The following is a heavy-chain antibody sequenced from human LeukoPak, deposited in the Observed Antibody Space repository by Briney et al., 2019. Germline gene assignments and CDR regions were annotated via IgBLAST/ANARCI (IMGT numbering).Heavy chain of an antibody. CDR3: ARTYYDFWSGQTTSHTIDY. J-gene: IGHJ4*02. CDR2: ISPNSGGT. V-gene: IGHV1-2*02. D-gene: IGHD3-3*01. Sequence: ASVKVSCKASGYTFTGYYMHWVRQAPGQGLEWMGWISPNSGGTNYAQKFQGRVTMTRDTFISTAYMELSRLRSDDTAVYYCARTYYDFWSGQTTSHTIDYWGQGTLVTVSS. CDR1: GYTFTGYY.